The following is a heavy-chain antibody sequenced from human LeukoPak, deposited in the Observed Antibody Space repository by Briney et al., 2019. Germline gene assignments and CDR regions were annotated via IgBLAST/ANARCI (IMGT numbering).Heavy chain of an antibody. Sequence: PSETLSLTCTVSSGSISSYYWSWIRQPPGKGLEWIGYIYYSGSTNYNPSLKSRVTISVDTSKNQFSLKLSSVTAADTAVYYCARVGHGSGSYDYWGQGTLVTVSS. CDR3: ARVGHGSGSYDY. CDR2: IYYSGST. J-gene: IGHJ4*02. CDR1: SGSISSYY. V-gene: IGHV4-59*01. D-gene: IGHD3-10*01.